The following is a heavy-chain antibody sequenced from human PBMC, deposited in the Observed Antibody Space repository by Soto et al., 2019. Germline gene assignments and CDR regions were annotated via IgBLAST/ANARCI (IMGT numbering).Heavy chain of an antibody. CDR2: ISGSGGST. D-gene: IGHD3-10*01. CDR3: AKVGSYGLFPLYYFDY. V-gene: IGHV3-23*01. CDR1: GFTFSSYA. Sequence: PGGSLRLSCAASGFTFSSYAMSWVRQAPGKGLEWVSAISGSGGSTYYADSVKGRFTISRDNSKNTLYLQMNSLRAEDTAVYYCAKVGSYGLFPLYYFDYWGQGTLVTV. J-gene: IGHJ4*02.